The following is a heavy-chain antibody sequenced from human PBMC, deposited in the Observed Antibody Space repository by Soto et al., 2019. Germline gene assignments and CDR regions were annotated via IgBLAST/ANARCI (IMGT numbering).Heavy chain of an antibody. CDR2: IIPIFGTA. CDR3: ASPSGWNRRDFDY. CDR1: GGTFSSYA. V-gene: IGHV1-69*13. Sequence: SVKVSCKASGGTFSSYAISWVRQAPGQGLEWMGGIIPIFGTANYAQKFQGRVTITADESTSTAYMELSSLRSEDTAVYYCASPSGWNRRDFDYWGQGTLVTVSS. J-gene: IGHJ4*02. D-gene: IGHD6-19*01.